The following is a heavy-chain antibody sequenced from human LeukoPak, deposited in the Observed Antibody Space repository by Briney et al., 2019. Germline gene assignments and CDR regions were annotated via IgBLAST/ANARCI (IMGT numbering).Heavy chain of an antibody. Sequence: GGSLRLSCAASGFSFSNAWMSWVRQAPGKGLEWVGRIRSKGDGGTPEYAAPVIGRFSMSRDDSNHMVYLQMSSLTTEDTAVYYCTTELAGYRSSWYQWDYFDYWGQGTLVTVSS. V-gene: IGHV3-15*01. CDR3: TTELAGYRSSWYQWDYFDY. J-gene: IGHJ4*02. D-gene: IGHD6-13*01. CDR1: GFSFSNAW. CDR2: IRSKGDGGTP.